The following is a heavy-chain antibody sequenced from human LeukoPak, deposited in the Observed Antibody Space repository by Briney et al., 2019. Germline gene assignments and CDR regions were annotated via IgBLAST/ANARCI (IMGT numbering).Heavy chain of an antibody. CDR2: IYSSGST. D-gene: IGHD3/OR15-3a*01. Sequence: SETLSLTCTVSNASMTDYFWSWIRQPPGKGPEWMGYIYSSGSTKYNPSLNSRVSMSVDTSKSHFSLRLRSVTAADTAVYYCARHLDWKGITFDSWGQGLLVTVSS. CDR3: ARHLDWKGITFDS. V-gene: IGHV4-59*08. J-gene: IGHJ4*02. CDR1: NASMTDYF.